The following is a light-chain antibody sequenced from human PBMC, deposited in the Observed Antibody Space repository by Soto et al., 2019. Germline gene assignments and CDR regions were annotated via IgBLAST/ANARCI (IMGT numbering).Light chain of an antibody. CDR2: GAS. V-gene: IGKV3-20*01. Sequence: ETVLTQSPGTLSLSPGERASLSCRASSTVDSIYLAWYQQKPGQAPRLLIYGASNRATGIPDRFSGSGSGTDFTLTISRLEPEDFATYYCQQFDDYPFTFGPGTKVDI. CDR1: STVDSIY. J-gene: IGKJ3*01. CDR3: QQFDDYPFT.